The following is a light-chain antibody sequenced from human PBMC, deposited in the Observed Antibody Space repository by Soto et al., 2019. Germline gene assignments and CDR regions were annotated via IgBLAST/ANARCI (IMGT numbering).Light chain of an antibody. CDR1: SSDVASDDL. J-gene: IGLJ2*01. Sequence: QSALTQPASVSGSPGQSITISCTGISSDVASDDLVSWYQQHPGKTPKLMIYEGTKRPSGVSDRFSGSNSGNTASLTISGLQAEDEADYSCCSYVGSSSPAIFGGGTKLTVL. CDR3: CSYVGSSSPAI. CDR2: EGT. V-gene: IGLV2-23*01.